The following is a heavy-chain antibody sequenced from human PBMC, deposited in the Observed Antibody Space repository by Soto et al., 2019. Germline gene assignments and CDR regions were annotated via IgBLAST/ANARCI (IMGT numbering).Heavy chain of an antibody. D-gene: IGHD6-13*01. CDR3: ARAIGRIAASLGY. CDR2: INHSGST. CDR1: GGSFSGYY. V-gene: IGHV4-34*01. Sequence: SETLSLTCAVYGGSFSGYYWSWIRQPPGKGLEWIGEINHSGSTNYNPSLRSRVTISVDTSKNQFSLKLSSVTAADTAVYYCARAIGRIAASLGYWGQGTLVTVSS. J-gene: IGHJ4*02.